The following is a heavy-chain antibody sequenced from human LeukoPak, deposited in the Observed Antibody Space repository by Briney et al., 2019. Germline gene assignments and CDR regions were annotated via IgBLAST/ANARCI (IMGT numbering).Heavy chain of an antibody. CDR3: ARADLITMIVVVIEYYFDY. V-gene: IGHV1-2*02. CDR2: INPNSGGT. CDR1: GYTFTGYY. Sequence: ASVKVSCKASGYTFTGYYMHWVRQAPGQGLEWMGWINPNSGGTNYAQKFQGRVTMTRDTSISTAYMEPSRLRSDDTAVYYCARADLITMIVVVIEYYFDYWGQGTLVTVSS. D-gene: IGHD3-22*01. J-gene: IGHJ4*02.